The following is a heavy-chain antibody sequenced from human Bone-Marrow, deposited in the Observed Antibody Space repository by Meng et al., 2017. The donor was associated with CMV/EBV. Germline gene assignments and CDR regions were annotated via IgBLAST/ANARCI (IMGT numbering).Heavy chain of an antibody. J-gene: IGHJ4*02. CDR2: INHSGST. CDR3: ASSKGHGGSYYSGYFDY. D-gene: IGHD1-26*01. CDR1: RGSISSSSHY. V-gene: IGHV4-39*07. Sequence: SETLSLTCTVSRGSISSSSHYWGWVRQAPGKGLEWIGEINHSGSTNYNPSLKSRVTISVDTSKNQFSLKLSSLTAADTAVYYCASSKGHGGSYYSGYFDYWGQGTLVTVSS.